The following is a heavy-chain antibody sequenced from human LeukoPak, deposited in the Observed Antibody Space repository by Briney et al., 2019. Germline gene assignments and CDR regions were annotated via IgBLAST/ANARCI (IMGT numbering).Heavy chain of an antibody. J-gene: IGHJ4*02. D-gene: IGHD1-1*01. V-gene: IGHV3-30*18. CDR2: ISYDGSNK. CDR3: AKDLSAGYKSGLFFDS. CDR1: GFTFSSYG. Sequence: PGRSLRLSCAASGFTFSSYGMHWVRQAPGKGLEWVAVISYDGSNKYYADSVKGRFTISRDNSKNTLYLQMNSLRAEDTAVYYCAKDLSAGYKSGLFFDSWGQGTLVTVSS.